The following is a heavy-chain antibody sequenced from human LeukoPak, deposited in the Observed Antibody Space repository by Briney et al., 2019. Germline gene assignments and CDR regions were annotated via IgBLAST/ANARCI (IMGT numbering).Heavy chain of an antibody. V-gene: IGHV4-39*01. CDR2: IFYSGIT. Sequence: SSETLSLTCTVSGGPISSSSCYWGWIRQPPGKGLEWIGSIFYSGITYYNPSLKSRVTISVDTSKNQFSLKLSSVTAADTAVYYCARLSVSTGWDLDYWGQGTLVTVSS. CDR1: GGPISSSSCY. J-gene: IGHJ4*02. CDR3: ARLSVSTGWDLDY. D-gene: IGHD6-19*01.